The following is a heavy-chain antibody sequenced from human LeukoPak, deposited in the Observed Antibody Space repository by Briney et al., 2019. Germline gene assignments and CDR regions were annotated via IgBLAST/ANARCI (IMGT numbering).Heavy chain of an antibody. J-gene: IGHJ1*01. Sequence: ASVKVSCKASGGTFSSYTISWVRQAPGQGLEWMGWISAYNGNTNYAQKLQGRVTMTTDTSTSTAYMELRSLRSDDTAVYYCARANRWELAEYFQHWGQGTLVTVSS. D-gene: IGHD1-26*01. CDR3: ARANRWELAEYFQH. CDR1: GGTFSSYT. CDR2: ISAYNGNT. V-gene: IGHV1-18*01.